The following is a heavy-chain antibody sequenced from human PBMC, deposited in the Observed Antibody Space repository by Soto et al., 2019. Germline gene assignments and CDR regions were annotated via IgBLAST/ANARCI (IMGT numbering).Heavy chain of an antibody. J-gene: IGHJ4*02. D-gene: IGHD6-6*01. Sequence: GGSLRLSCAASGFSFSSYWMNWVRQTPGKGLEWVAVVSYDGSHKYYADSVKGRFTISRDDSKNTLYLQMNSLRVEDTAVYYCAKEMYPRTVLDSSSPWGDYWGQGTLVTVSS. CDR3: AKEMYPRTVLDSSSPWGDY. CDR2: VSYDGSHK. V-gene: IGHV3-30*18. CDR1: GFSFSSYW.